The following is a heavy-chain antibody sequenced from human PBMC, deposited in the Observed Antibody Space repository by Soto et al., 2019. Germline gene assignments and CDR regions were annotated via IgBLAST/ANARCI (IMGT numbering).Heavy chain of an antibody. J-gene: IGHJ3*02. CDR2: ISYDGSNK. CDR1: GFTLSSYG. CDR3: AKIGGQHRALWDAFDI. Sequence: HPGGSLRLSCAASGFTLSSYGMHWVRQAPGKGLEWVAVISYDGSNKYYADSVKGRFTISRDNSKNTLYLQMNSLRAEDTAVYYCAKIGGQHRALWDAFDIWGQGTMVTVSS. V-gene: IGHV3-30*18. D-gene: IGHD3-10*01.